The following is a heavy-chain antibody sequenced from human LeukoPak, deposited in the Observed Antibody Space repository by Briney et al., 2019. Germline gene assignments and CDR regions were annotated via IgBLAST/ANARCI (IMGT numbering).Heavy chain of an antibody. J-gene: IGHJ4*02. D-gene: IGHD6-13*01. CDR1: GFTFSSYA. CDR2: ISYDGSNK. CDR3: AKRFEIAEEFDY. Sequence: PGRSLRLSCAASGFTFSSYAMHWVRQAPGKGLEWVAVISYDGSNKYYADSVKGRFTISRDNSKNTLYLQMNSLRAEDTAVYYCAKRFEIAEEFDYWGQGTLVTVSS. V-gene: IGHV3-30-3*02.